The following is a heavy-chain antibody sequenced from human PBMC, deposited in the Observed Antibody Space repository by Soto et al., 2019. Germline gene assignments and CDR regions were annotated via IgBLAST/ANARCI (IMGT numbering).Heavy chain of an antibody. J-gene: IGHJ6*02. CDR1: GYTFTSYD. V-gene: IGHV1-8*01. D-gene: IGHD3-16*01. CDR3: ARGGVTGMDV. CDR2: KNPNSGNT. Sequence: QVQLVQSGAEVKKPGASVKVSCKASGYTFTSYDINWVRQATGQGLEWMGWKNPNSGNTGYAQKFQGRVTMAMNTSISTAYMERNSLISYDTAVYYCARGGVTGMDVWGQGTTVTVSS.